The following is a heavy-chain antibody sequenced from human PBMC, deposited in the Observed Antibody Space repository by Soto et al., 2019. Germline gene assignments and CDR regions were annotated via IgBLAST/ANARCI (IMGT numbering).Heavy chain of an antibody. J-gene: IGHJ5*02. CDR3: VASLAASGLNWLDP. CDR1: GGSTSEKY. CDR2: IFANGHT. Sequence: PSETLSLTCILAGGSTSEKYWSWVRQPPGKGREWIALIFANGHTDYNPSLKSRVTMSVDASKNQFSLRLTSMTAADTAVYYCVASLAASGLNWLDPWGRGTLVTVSS. D-gene: IGHD6-13*01. V-gene: IGHV4-4*07.